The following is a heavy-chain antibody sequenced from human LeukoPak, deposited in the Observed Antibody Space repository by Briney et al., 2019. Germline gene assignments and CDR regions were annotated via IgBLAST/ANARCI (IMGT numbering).Heavy chain of an antibody. V-gene: IGHV1-2*02. CDR2: INPNSGGT. J-gene: IGHJ4*02. Sequence: ASVKVSCKASGYTFTGYYMHWVRQAPGQGLEWMGWINPNSGGTNYAQKFQGRVTMTRDTSISTAYMELSRLRSDDTAVYYCARERGRYCSSTSCYEVDYWGQGTLVTVSS. D-gene: IGHD2-2*01. CDR1: GYTFTGYY. CDR3: ARERGRYCSSTSCYEVDY.